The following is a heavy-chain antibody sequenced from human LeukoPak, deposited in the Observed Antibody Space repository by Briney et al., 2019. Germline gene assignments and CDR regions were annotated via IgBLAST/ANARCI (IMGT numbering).Heavy chain of an antibody. Sequence: PSETLSLTCTVSGGSISSGGYYWSWIRQPPGKGLEWIGYIYHSGSTYYNPSLKSRVTISVDTSKNQFSLKLSSVTAADTAVYYCASFSPRTTGGYGDYFDYWGQGTLVTVSS. J-gene: IGHJ4*02. CDR3: ASFSPRTTGGYGDYFDY. CDR2: IYHSGST. D-gene: IGHD5-12*01. CDR1: GGSISSGGYY. V-gene: IGHV4-30-2*02.